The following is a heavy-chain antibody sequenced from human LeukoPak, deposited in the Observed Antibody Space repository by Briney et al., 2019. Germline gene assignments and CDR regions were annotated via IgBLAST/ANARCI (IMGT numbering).Heavy chain of an antibody. J-gene: IGHJ4*02. CDR3: ARDRGSYSGYDFDY. Sequence: GGSLRLSCAASGFTFNNYNMNWVRQAPGKALEWVSSITSSGAYIFYADSVKGRFTISRDNSKNTLYLQMNSLRAEDTAVYYCARDRGSYSGYDFDYWGQGTLVTVSS. V-gene: IGHV3-21*01. D-gene: IGHD5-12*01. CDR1: GFTFNNYN. CDR2: ITSSGAYI.